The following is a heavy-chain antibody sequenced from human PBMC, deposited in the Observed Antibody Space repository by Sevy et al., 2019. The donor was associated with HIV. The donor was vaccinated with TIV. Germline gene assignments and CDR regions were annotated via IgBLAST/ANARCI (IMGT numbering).Heavy chain of an antibody. V-gene: IGHV4-59*08. CDR3: ARRNDLAI. CDR1: GGSINSDH. CDR2: VYYTGGT. Sequence: SETRSLTCTVSGGSINSDHWNWIRQPPGKGLEWIGYVYYTGGTNYNPSLKNRVTISVDRTKNQFSLKLTSVTAADTAVYYCARRNDLAIWGQGTMVTVSS. J-gene: IGHJ3*02. D-gene: IGHD2-21*02.